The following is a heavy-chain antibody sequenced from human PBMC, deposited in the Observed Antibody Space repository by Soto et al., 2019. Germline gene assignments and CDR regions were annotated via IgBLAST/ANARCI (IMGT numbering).Heavy chain of an antibody. D-gene: IGHD2-21*02. CDR1: GFSLSTSGVG. CDR2: IYWDDDK. Sequence: QITLKESGPTLVRPTQTLTLTCTFSGFSLSTSGVGVGWIRQPPGKALEWLALIYWDDDKRYSPSLKSRLTVTKDTPKNQVVLTMTSIDPVDTATYYCAHSRCGGDCLQSYSSHYYYGMYVWGRGTTVTVSS. V-gene: IGHV2-5*02. J-gene: IGHJ6*02. CDR3: AHSRCGGDCLQSYSSHYYYGMYV.